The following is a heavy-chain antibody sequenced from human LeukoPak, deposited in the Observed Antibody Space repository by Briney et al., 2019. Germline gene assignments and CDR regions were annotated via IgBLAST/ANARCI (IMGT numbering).Heavy chain of an antibody. J-gene: IGHJ3*02. D-gene: IGHD3-10*01. CDR2: MNPNSGNT. V-gene: IGHV1-8*01. CDR3: ARKRPVTMVRAFDI. CDR1: GYTFTSYD. Sequence: ASVKVSCKASGYTFTSYDINWVRQATGQGLEWMGWMNPNSGNTGYAQKFQGRVTMTRNTSISTAYMELSSLRSEDTAVYYCARKRPVTMVRAFDIWGQGTMVTVSS.